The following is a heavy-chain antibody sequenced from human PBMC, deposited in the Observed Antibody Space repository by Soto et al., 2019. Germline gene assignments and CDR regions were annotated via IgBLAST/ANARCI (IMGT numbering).Heavy chain of an antibody. J-gene: IGHJ5*02. CDR2: INPDSGAT. V-gene: IGHV1-2*02. D-gene: IGHD3-3*01. CDR1: GYSFTGYY. Sequence: GASVKVSCKASGYSFTGYYIHWVRQAPGQGLEWMGWINPDSGATNYAQNFQGRVTLTSDTSISTASMDLTSLTSDDTAIYYCARDRDSEWLSTWGQGTLVTVSS. CDR3: ARDRDSEWLST.